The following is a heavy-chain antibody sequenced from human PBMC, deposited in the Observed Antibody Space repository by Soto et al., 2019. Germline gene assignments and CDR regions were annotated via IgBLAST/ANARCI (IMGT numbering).Heavy chain of an antibody. Sequence: QVQLVESGGGVVQRGRSLRLSCAASGFDFSTYGMHWVRQAPGKGLEWVAVIWYDGSNKYYADSVRGRFIISRDNSKNTLFLQLNSLRAEDTAVYYCARAVGPFDYWGQGTLVTVSS. V-gene: IGHV3-33*01. CDR3: ARAVGPFDY. CDR1: GFDFSTYG. J-gene: IGHJ4*02. CDR2: IWYDGSNK. D-gene: IGHD1-26*01.